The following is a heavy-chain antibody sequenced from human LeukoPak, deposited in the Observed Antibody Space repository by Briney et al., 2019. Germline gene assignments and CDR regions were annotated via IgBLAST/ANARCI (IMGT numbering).Heavy chain of an antibody. J-gene: IGHJ6*02. D-gene: IGHD6-13*01. CDR3: ASSPRSSSWMYYYYYGMDV. Sequence: ASVQVSCQPSRGTFNNYAIRWVGQAPGHRLEGMGWIKPNRGNTGYAQKFQGRVTMTRNTSISTAYMELSSLRSEDTAVYYCASSPRSSSWMYYYYYGMDVWGQGTTVTVSS. CDR2: IKPNRGNT. V-gene: IGHV1-8*02. CDR1: RGTFNNYA.